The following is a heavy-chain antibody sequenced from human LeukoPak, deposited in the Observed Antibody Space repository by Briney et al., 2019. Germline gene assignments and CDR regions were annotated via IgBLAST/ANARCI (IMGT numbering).Heavy chain of an antibody. CDR1: GGSISSYY. Sequence: SETLSLTCTVSGGSISSYYWSWIRQPAGKGLEWIGRTYTSGSTNYNPSLKSRVTMSVDTSKNQFSLKLSSVTAADTAVYYCARVRSIRDQYSSSWYSGYYYMDVWGKGTTVTISS. D-gene: IGHD6-13*01. J-gene: IGHJ6*03. V-gene: IGHV4-4*07. CDR2: TYTSGST. CDR3: ARVRSIRDQYSSSWYSGYYYMDV.